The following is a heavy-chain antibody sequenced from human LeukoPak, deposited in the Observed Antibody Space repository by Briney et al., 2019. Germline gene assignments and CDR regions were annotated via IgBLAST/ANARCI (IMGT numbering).Heavy chain of an antibody. V-gene: IGHV4-4*07. D-gene: IGHD6-19*01. CDR1: GGSISSYY. CDR3: AREYSSGWEYYFDY. J-gene: IGHJ4*02. Sequence: SETLFLTCTVSGGSISSYYWSWIRQPAGKGLEWIGRIYTSGSTNYNPSLKSRVTMSVDTSKNQFSLKLSSVTAADTSVYYCAREYSSGWEYYFDYWGQGTLVTVSS. CDR2: IYTSGST.